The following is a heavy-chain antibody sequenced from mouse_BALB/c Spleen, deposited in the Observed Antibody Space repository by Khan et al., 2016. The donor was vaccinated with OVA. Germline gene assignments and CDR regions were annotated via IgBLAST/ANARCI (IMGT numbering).Heavy chain of an antibody. D-gene: IGHD3-1*01. CDR3: ARRGAARATGDYFDY. Sequence: QVQLKQSGAELVRPGTSVKMSCKAAGYTFTNYWIGWVKQRPGHGLEWIGDIYPGGGYTNYNEKFKGKATLTADTSSSTAYMQVSSLTSEDSAIYYGARRGAARATGDYFDYWGQGTTLTVSS. V-gene: IGHV1-63*02. CDR1: GYTFTNYW. J-gene: IGHJ2*01. CDR2: IYPGGGYT.